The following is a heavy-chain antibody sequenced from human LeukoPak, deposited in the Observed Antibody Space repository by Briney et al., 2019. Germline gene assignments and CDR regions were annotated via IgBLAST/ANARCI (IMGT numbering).Heavy chain of an antibody. CDR1: GYTFTGYY. D-gene: IGHD6-13*01. V-gene: IGHV1-2*02. CDR3: ARGGAAPEGYWFFDL. Sequence: GASVKVSCKSSGYTFTGYYLHWVRQAPGQGLEWMGWIIPNSGGTNYAQKFQGRVTMTRDTSISTAYMDLSRLRSDDTAVYYCARGGAAPEGYWFFDLWGRGTLVTVPS. J-gene: IGHJ2*01. CDR2: IIPNSGGT.